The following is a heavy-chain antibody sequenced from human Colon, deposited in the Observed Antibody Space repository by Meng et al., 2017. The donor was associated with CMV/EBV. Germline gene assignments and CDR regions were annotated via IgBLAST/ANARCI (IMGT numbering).Heavy chain of an antibody. J-gene: IGHJ4*02. V-gene: IGHV1-18*01. D-gene: IGHD1-1*01. CDR1: VYTFTSYG. Sequence: VQLVQSGAEGKVPGASVLVSCRSSVYTFTSYGINWVRQAPGQGLEWMGWISGSTGYTNRAQKFQGRVTMTTDISTSTAYLALTILTSNDTAVYYCARGRPNWSGVLDYWGQGTLVTVSS. CDR2: ISGSTGYT. CDR3: ARGRPNWSGVLDY.